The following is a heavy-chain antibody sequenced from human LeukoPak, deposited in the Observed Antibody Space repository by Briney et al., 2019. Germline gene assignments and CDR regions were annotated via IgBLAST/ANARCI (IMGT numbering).Heavy chain of an antibody. J-gene: IGHJ4*02. CDR3: ARGLQSDYFDY. CDR2: IYHSGST. Sequence: PSQTLSLTCTVSGGSISSGGYYWSWIRQPPGKGLEWIGYIYHSGSTYYNPSLKSRVTISVDRSKNQFSLKLSSVTAADTAVYYCARGLQSDYFDYWGQGTLVTVSS. V-gene: IGHV4-30-2*01. D-gene: IGHD4-11*01. CDR1: GGSISSGGYY.